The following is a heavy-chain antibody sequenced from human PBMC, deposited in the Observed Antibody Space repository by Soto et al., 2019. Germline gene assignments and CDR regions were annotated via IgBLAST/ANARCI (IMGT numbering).Heavy chain of an antibody. CDR2: IYHSGST. CDR1: GGSISGYY. Sequence: SETLSLTCTVSGGSISGYYWTWVRQPPGRGLVWIGHIYHSGSTNYNPSLKSRVTISVDSSKNQFSLKLNSVTAADTAVYYCARRSVSLLTDWFDPWGQGTLVTVSS. CDR3: ARRSVSLLTDWFDP. V-gene: IGHV4-59*08. D-gene: IGHD3-16*01. J-gene: IGHJ5*02.